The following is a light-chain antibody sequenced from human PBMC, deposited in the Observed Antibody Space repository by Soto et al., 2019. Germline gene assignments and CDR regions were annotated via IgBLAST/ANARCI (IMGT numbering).Light chain of an antibody. J-gene: IGKJ4*02. V-gene: IGKV1-12*01. CDR3: QVHGSPRKP. CDR1: QDIGGR. CDR2: AAS. Sequence: MQISQDPNCVSASVGERLGITCIASQDIGGRLAWFQQMPGKAPQYLIQAASILQSGFPSRFRGSGSGIGFMLTSCNLQPECRVVYRCQVHGSPRKPFAGGTKVDIK.